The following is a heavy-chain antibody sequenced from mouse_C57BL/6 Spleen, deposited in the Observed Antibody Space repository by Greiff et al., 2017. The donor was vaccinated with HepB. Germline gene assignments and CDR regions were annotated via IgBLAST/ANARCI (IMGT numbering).Heavy chain of an antibody. D-gene: IGHD1-1*01. J-gene: IGHJ1*03. CDR1: GFSLTSYA. Sequence: VKLVESGPGLVAPSQSLSITCTVSGFSLTSYAISWVRQPPGKGLEWLGVIWTGGGTNYNSALKSRLSISKDNSKSQVFLKMNSLQTDDTARYYCARNPPHYYGSSYEWYFDVWGTGTTVTVSS. V-gene: IGHV2-9-1*01. CDR3: ARNPPHYYGSSYEWYFDV. CDR2: IWTGGGT.